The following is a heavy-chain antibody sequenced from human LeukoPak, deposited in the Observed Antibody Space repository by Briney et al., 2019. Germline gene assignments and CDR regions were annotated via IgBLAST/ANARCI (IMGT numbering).Heavy chain of an antibody. D-gene: IGHD2-2*01. CDR1: GGTFSSYA. J-gene: IGHJ5*02. V-gene: IGHV1-69*05. CDR3: ARDLYCSSTSCYDNWFDP. CDR2: IIPIFGTA. Sequence: RASVKVSCKASGGTFSSYAISWVRQAPGQGLEWMGGIIPIFGTANYAQKFQGRVTITTDESTSTAYMELNSLRSEDTAVYYCARDLYCSSTSCYDNWFDPWGQGTLVTVSS.